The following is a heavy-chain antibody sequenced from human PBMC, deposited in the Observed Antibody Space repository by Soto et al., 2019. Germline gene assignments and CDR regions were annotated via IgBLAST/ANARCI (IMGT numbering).Heavy chain of an antibody. J-gene: IGHJ4*02. Sequence: QVQLVESGGGVVQPGRSLRLSCAASGFTFTRYAMYWGRQAPGKGLEWVTVISSDGNKEYYADSVNGRFIISRDDSKNALYLQMNSLRAEDTAVYYCAMGPHVAAIDYWGQGTLVTVSS. CDR2: ISSDGNKE. CDR1: GFTFTRYA. CDR3: AMGPHVAAIDY. D-gene: IGHD2-15*01. V-gene: IGHV3-30-3*01.